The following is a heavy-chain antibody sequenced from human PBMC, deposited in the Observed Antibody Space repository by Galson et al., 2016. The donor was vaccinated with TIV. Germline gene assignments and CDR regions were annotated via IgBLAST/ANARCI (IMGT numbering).Heavy chain of an antibody. D-gene: IGHD2-2*01. Sequence: LRLSCAASGFTFDDYAVYWVRQAPGKGLEWVSGISSTSGGISYVDSVKGRFTISRDNAENSLYLQMNSLRVEDTALYYCAKAWASGHCSSTSCFGAFDFWGQGTMVTVSS. J-gene: IGHJ3*01. CDR1: GFTFDDYA. CDR3: AKAWASGHCSSTSCFGAFDF. V-gene: IGHV3-9*01. CDR2: ISSTSGGI.